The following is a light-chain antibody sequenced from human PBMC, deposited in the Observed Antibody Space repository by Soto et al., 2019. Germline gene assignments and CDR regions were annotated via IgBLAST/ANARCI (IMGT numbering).Light chain of an antibody. V-gene: IGLV2-8*01. CDR3: NSYAGSNNVV. Sequence: QSALTQPPSASGSPGQSVTISCTGTSSDVGGYNYVSRYQQHPGKAPKLMIYEVTKRPSGVPDRFSGSKSGNTASLTVSGLQAEDAADYYCNSYAGSNNVVFGGGTKLTVL. CDR1: SSDVGGYNY. CDR2: EVT. J-gene: IGLJ2*01.